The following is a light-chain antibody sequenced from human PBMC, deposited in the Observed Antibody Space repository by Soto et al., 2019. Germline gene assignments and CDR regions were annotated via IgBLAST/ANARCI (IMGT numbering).Light chain of an antibody. CDR2: KAS. V-gene: IGKV1-5*03. J-gene: IGKJ1*01. Sequence: DIQMTQSPFTLSASVGDRVTITCRASQSINNWLAWYQQKPGKAPKLFIFKASTLEIGVPSRFSGSGSGTEFTLSISSLQPDDFATYFCQQYESFPRTFGQGTKVEMK. CDR3: QQYESFPRT. CDR1: QSINNW.